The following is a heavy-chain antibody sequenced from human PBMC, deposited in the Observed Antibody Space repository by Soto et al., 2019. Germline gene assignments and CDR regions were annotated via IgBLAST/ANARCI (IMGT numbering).Heavy chain of an antibody. CDR1: GGTFSSYV. CDR3: ASESGRTRGIDV. V-gene: IGHV1-69*18. D-gene: IGHD2-8*01. CDR2: IIPIFGTA. J-gene: IGHJ6*02. Sequence: QVQAVQSGAEVKMAGSSVKVSCKASGGTFSSYVISWVRQAPGQGLEWMGRIIPIFGTADYAQKFQGRVTITADESTSTAYMELSSLRSEDTAVYYCASESGRTRGIDVWGQGTTITVSS.